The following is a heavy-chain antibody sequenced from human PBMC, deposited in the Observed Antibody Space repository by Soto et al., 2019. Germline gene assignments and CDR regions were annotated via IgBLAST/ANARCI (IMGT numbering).Heavy chain of an antibody. CDR3: ERDHKPYSGDQPNFRDY. CDR1: GFTFSSYG. CDR2: IWYDGSNK. J-gene: IGHJ4*01. V-gene: IGHV3-33*01. Sequence: PGWSLRLSCAASGFTFSSYGMHWVRQAPGKGLEWVAVIWYDGSNKYYAGSVKGRFTISRDNSKNTLYLQIDGLRAEDTAVYYCERDHKPYSGDQPNFRDYWGHGTLVTAPQ. D-gene: IGHD5-12*01.